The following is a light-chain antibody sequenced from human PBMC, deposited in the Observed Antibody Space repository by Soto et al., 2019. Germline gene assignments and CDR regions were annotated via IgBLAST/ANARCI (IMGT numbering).Light chain of an antibody. CDR2: AAS. CDR1: QGIKNY. J-gene: IGKJ2*01. V-gene: IGKV1-27*01. CDR3: QKYNSPPRT. Sequence: DIQMTQSPSSLSASVGDRVTITCRASQGIKNYLAWYQQKPGKVPKVLIYAASILQSGVPSRFSGSGSGTDFTLTISSLQPEDVATYYGQKYNSPPRTFGQGTKVEIK.